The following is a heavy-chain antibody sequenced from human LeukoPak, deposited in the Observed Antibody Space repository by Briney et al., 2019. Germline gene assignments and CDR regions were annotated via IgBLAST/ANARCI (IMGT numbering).Heavy chain of an antibody. Sequence: QPGGSLRLSCAASGFTFRGYAMSWVRQAPGKGLEWVSTISGSGGGTYYADSVKGRFTISRDNSKNTLYLQMNSLRAEDTAVYYCARNFNYYDSSGYYYGPGGYFDYWGQGTLVTVSS. D-gene: IGHD3-22*01. CDR2: ISGSGGGT. V-gene: IGHV3-23*01. CDR3: ARNFNYYDSSGYYYGPGGYFDY. CDR1: GFTFRGYA. J-gene: IGHJ4*02.